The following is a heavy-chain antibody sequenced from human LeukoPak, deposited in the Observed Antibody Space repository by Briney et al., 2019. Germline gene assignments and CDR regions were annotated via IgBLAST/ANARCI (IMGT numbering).Heavy chain of an antibody. J-gene: IGHJ6*03. V-gene: IGHV3-7*01. CDR1: GFTFSSYW. D-gene: IGHD2/OR15-2a*01. CDR2: IKQDGSEK. CDR3: ARGNSVPYLPRPVYMDV. Sequence: PGGSLRLSCAASGFTFSSYWMSWVRQAPGKGLEWVANIKQDGSEKYYVDSVKGRFTISRDNAKNSLYLQMNSLRAEDTAVYYCARGNSVPYLPRPVYMDVWGKGTTVTVSS.